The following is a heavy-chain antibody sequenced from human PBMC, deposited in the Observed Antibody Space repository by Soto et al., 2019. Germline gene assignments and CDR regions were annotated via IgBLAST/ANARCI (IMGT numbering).Heavy chain of an antibody. CDR2: INQHGTEK. J-gene: IGHJ4*02. CDR1: GLPFRNYW. Sequence: PGGSLRLSCIASGLPFRNYWMTWARQAPGKGLEWVANINQHGTEKFYVDSVEGRFSISRDNAYHSVYLQMNSLRAEDTAIYYCATDILDYWGQGTSVTVSS. CDR3: ATDILDY. V-gene: IGHV3-7*05.